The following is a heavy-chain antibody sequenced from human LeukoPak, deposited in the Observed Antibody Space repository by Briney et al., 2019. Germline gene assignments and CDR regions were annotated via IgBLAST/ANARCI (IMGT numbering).Heavy chain of an antibody. CDR2: ISRNSGSI. Sequence: GGSLRLSCAASGFTFDDYAMHWVRQAPGKGLEWVSGISRNSGSIGYADSVKGRFTISRGNAKNSLYLQMNSLRAEDTALYYCAKDERGSSWYIRGDFDLWGRGALVTVSS. CDR1: GFTFDDYA. CDR3: AKDERGSSWYIRGDFDL. J-gene: IGHJ2*01. D-gene: IGHD6-13*01. V-gene: IGHV3-9*01.